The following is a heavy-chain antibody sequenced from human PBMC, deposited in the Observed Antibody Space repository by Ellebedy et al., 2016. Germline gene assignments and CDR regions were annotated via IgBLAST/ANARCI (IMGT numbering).Heavy chain of an antibody. J-gene: IGHJ3*02. CDR2: INHSGST. V-gene: IGHV4-34*01. CDR3: ARGQSGTDAFDS. Sequence: SETLSLTXAVYGGSFSGYYWSWIRQPPGKGLEWIGEINHSGSTNYNPSLKSRVTISVDTSKNQFSLKLSSVTAADTAVYYCARGQSGTDAFDSWGQGTMVTVSS. D-gene: IGHD1-26*01. CDR1: GGSFSGYY.